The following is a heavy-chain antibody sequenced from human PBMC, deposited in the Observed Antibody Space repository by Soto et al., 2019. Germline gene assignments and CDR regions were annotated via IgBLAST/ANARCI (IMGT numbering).Heavy chain of an antibody. D-gene: IGHD4-4*01. CDR1: GYTFTDYY. Sequence: ASVKVSCKASGYTFTDYYIHWVRQAPGQGLEWMGWINPNGGGTYYTQEFQGRVTMTRDTSITTAYMELSRLRSDDTALYYCARVKDYSNAMDVSGQATAVTVSS. CDR2: INPNGGGT. CDR3: ARVKDYSNAMDV. J-gene: IGHJ6*01. V-gene: IGHV1-2*02.